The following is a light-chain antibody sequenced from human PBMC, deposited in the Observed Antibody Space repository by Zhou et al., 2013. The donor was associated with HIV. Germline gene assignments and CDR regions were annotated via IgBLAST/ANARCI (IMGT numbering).Light chain of an antibody. CDR3: QNYNDYVWT. CDR2: GAS. J-gene: IGKJ1*01. V-gene: IGKV1-17*03. Sequence: DIQMTQSPSAMSASVGDRVTITCRASQGIGDYLDWFQQKPGQAPKRLIYGASRLQSGVPSRFSGSGSGTEFTLTISSLQPDDFATFYXQNYNDYVWTFGQGTKVEI. CDR1: QGIGDY.